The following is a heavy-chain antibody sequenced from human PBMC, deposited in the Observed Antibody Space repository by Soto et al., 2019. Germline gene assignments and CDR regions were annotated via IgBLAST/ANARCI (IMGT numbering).Heavy chain of an antibody. J-gene: IGHJ4*02. CDR2: ISSSSSYI. Sequence: EVQLVESGGGLVKPGGSLRLSCAASGFTFSSYSMNWVRQAPGKGLEWVSSISSSSSYIYYADSVKGRFTISRDNAKNSLYLQMNSPRAEDTAVYYCARDWYYGDYASSYFDYWGQGTLVTVSS. V-gene: IGHV3-21*01. CDR1: GFTFSSYS. D-gene: IGHD4-17*01. CDR3: ARDWYYGDYASSYFDY.